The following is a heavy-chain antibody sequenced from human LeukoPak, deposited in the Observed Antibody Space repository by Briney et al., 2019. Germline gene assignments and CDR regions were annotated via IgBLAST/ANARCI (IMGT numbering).Heavy chain of an antibody. J-gene: IGHJ4*02. CDR1: GFTFSSYW. D-gene: IGHD4-17*01. Sequence: GGSLRLSCAASGFTFSSYWMSWVRQAPGKGLERVANIKQDGSEKYYVDSVKGRFTISRDNAKNSLYLQMNSLRAEDTAVYYCARGNYGDYFDYWGQGTLVTVSS. CDR2: IKQDGSEK. V-gene: IGHV3-7*03. CDR3: ARGNYGDYFDY.